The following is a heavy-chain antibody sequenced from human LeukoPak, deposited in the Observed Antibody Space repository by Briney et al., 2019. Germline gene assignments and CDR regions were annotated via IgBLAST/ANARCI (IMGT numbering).Heavy chain of an antibody. J-gene: IGHJ4*02. V-gene: IGHV3-53*01. Sequence: SGGSLRLSCAASGFIVSNNYMSWVRQAPGKGLEWVSIIYSDGTAYYTDSVKGRFTISRDNAKNSLFLQMNSLRAEDTAVYYCARGWYYYDTSGYYDYWGQGTLVTASS. CDR1: GFIVSNNY. CDR3: ARGWYYYDTSGYYDY. D-gene: IGHD3-22*01. CDR2: IYSDGTA.